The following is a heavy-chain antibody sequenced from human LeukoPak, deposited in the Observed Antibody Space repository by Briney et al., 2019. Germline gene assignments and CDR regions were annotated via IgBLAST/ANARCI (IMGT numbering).Heavy chain of an antibody. CDR3: AIPLFTDILTGYFRDY. J-gene: IGHJ4*02. CDR1: GFTFSDYY. V-gene: IGHV3-11*01. D-gene: IGHD3-9*01. Sequence: PGGSLRLSCAACGFTFSDYYMSWIRQAPGKGLEWVSYISSSGSTIYYADSVKGRFTISRDNAKNSLYLQMNSLRAEDTAVYYCAIPLFTDILTGYFRDYWGQGTLVTVSS. CDR2: ISSSGSTI.